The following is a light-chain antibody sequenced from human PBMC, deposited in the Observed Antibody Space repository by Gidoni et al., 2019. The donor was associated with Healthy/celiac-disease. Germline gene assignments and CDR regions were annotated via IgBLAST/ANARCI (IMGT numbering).Light chain of an antibody. CDR2: EVS. CDR3: SSYAGSNNLV. Sequence: QSALTQPPSASGSPGQSVTISCTGTSSDVGGYNDVSWYQQHPGKAPKLMIYEVSKRPSGVPDLFSGSKSGNTAALTVSGLQAEDEADYYCSSYAGSNNLVFGGGTKLTVL. CDR1: SSDVGGYND. V-gene: IGLV2-8*01. J-gene: IGLJ2*01.